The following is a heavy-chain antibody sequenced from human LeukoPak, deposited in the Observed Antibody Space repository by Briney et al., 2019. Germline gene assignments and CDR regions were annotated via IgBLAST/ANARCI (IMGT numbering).Heavy chain of an antibody. J-gene: IGHJ6*03. CDR3: TRVFYYGSRYYYMDV. CDR1: GFTFSSYE. D-gene: IGHD3-10*01. Sequence: SGGSLRLSCAASGFTFSSYEMNWVRQAPGKGLEWVSYISSSGSTIYYADSVKGRFTISRDNAKNSLYLQMNSLRAEDTAVYYCTRVFYYGSRYYYMDVWGKGTTVTISS. V-gene: IGHV3-48*03. CDR2: ISSSGSTI.